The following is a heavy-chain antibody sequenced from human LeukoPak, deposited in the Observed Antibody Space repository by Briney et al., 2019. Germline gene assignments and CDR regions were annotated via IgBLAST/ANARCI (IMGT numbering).Heavy chain of an antibody. D-gene: IGHD3-10*01. Sequence: ASVKVSCKASGYTFTSYYMHWVRQAPGQGLEWMGIINPSGGSTSYAQKFQGRVTMTRDTSTSTVYMELSSLRSEDTAVYYCARAYGSGSYGIYYGMDVWGEGTTVTVSS. CDR1: GYTFTSYY. J-gene: IGHJ6*04. CDR3: ARAYGSGSYGIYYGMDV. CDR2: INPSGGST. V-gene: IGHV1-46*01.